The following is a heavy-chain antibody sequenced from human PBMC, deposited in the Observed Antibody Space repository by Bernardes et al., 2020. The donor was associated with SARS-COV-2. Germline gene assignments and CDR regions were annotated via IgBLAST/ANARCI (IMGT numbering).Heavy chain of an antibody. Sequence: GGSLRLSCAASGFTFSTSWMHWVRQAPGKGLVWVSRISSDGRTISYADSVKGRFTISKDYARNTLFLQMNSLRAEDTAVYFCARAPQDYYESDDYWGQGTLVTVSS. CDR2: ISSDGRTI. D-gene: IGHD3-22*01. J-gene: IGHJ4*02. CDR1: GFTFSTSW. V-gene: IGHV3-74*01. CDR3: ARAPQDYYESDDY.